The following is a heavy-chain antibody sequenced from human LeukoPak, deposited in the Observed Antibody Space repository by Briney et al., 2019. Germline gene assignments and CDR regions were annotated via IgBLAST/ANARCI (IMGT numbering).Heavy chain of an antibody. D-gene: IGHD3-10*01. V-gene: IGHV1-2*02. J-gene: IGHJ4*02. CDR1: GYTFTGYY. CDR3: ARGGSGPFEYYYGSGIAAYFDY. Sequence: ASVKVSCKASGYTFTGYYMHWVRQAPGQGLEWMGWINPNSGGTNYARKFQGRVTMTRDTSISTAYMELSRLRSDDTAVYYCARGGSGPFEYYYGSGIAAYFDYWGQGTLVTVSS. CDR2: INPNSGGT.